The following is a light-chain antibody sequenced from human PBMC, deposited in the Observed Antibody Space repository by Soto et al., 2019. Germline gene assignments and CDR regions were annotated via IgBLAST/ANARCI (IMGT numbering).Light chain of an antibody. CDR3: QHYNSYSEA. J-gene: IGKJ1*01. V-gene: IGKV1-5*03. CDR1: QSISYW. CDR2: KAS. Sequence: DIQMPPSPSTLSSSVGDRVPITCRASQSISYWLAWYQQKPGKAPKLLIYKASTLKSGVPSRFSGSGSGTEFTITISSLQNDDFATYYCQHYNSYSEACGQGTKGDIK.